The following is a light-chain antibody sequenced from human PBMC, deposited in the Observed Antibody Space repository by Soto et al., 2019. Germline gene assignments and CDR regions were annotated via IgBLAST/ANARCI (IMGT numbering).Light chain of an antibody. CDR1: SSDVGGYNY. CDR3: RSYAGSNNYVV. Sequence: QSVLTQPPSASGSPGQSVTISCTGTSSDVGGYNYVSWYQQHPGKAPKHMIYEVSKRPSGVPDRFSGSNSGNTASLTVSGLQAEDEADYYCRSYAGSNNYVVFGGGTKLTVL. V-gene: IGLV2-8*01. J-gene: IGLJ2*01. CDR2: EVS.